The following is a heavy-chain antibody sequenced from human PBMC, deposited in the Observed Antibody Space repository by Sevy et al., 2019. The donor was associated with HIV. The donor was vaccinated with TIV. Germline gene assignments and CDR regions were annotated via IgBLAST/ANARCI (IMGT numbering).Heavy chain of an antibody. V-gene: IGHV4-34*01. CDR2: INHSGST. J-gene: IGHJ5*02. D-gene: IGHD2-2*01. CDR3: ARSPPVVVVPGAPSWFDP. CDR1: GGSFSGYY. Sequence: SETLSLTCAVYGGSFSGYYWNWIRQTPGKGLEWIGEINHSGSTNYNPSLRSRVTISVDRSKNQFSLRLNSVTAADTAVYYCARSPPVVVVPGAPSWFDPWGQGTLVTVSS.